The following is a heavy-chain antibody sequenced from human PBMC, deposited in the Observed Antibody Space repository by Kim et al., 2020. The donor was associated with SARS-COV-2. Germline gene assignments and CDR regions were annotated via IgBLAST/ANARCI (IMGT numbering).Heavy chain of an antibody. D-gene: IGHD3-10*01. V-gene: IGHV3-48*03. CDR2: ISSSGSTI. Sequence: GGSLRLSCAASGFTFSSYEMNWVRQAPGKGLEWVSYISSSGSTIYYADSVKGRFTISRDNAKNSLYLQMNSLRAEDTAVYYCAKLHQPYGLWSGNDAFDIWGQGTMVTVSS. CDR1: GFTFSSYE. J-gene: IGHJ3*02. CDR3: AKLHQPYGLWSGNDAFDI.